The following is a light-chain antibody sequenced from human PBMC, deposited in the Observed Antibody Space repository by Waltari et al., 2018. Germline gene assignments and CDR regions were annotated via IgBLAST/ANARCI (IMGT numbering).Light chain of an antibody. CDR1: SSDVAGYNY. Sequence: QSALTQPASASGSPGQSTTIPCTRTSSDVAGYNYVSWNQQYPGKDPKVMIYAVSKRPSGVSNRFSGSKSGNTASLTISGLQAEDEADYYCCSYAGSFTHVLFGGGTKLTVL. CDR2: AVS. CDR3: CSYAGSFTHVL. V-gene: IGLV2-23*02. J-gene: IGLJ2*01.